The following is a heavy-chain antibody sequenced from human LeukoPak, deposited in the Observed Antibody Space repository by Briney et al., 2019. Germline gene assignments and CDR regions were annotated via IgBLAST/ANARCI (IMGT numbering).Heavy chain of an antibody. CDR2: ISGSGGST. J-gene: IGHJ6*02. Sequence: GGSLRLSCAASGFTFSSYAMSWVRQAPGKGLEWVSAISGSGGSTYYADSVKGRFTISRDNSKNTLYLQMNSLRAEDTAVYYCARVPAGGEGDYYDFWSGPKHYYYYYGMDVWGQGTTVTVSS. CDR1: GFTFSSYA. D-gene: IGHD3-3*01. V-gene: IGHV3-23*01. CDR3: ARVPAGGEGDYYDFWSGPKHYYYYYGMDV.